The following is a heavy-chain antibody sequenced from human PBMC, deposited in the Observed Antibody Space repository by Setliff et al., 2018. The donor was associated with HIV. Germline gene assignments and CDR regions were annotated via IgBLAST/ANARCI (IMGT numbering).Heavy chain of an antibody. CDR2: VDPADSGA. J-gene: IGHJ5*02. D-gene: IGHD3-16*01. V-gene: IGHV1-2*06. CDR1: GYTFIEDY. CDR3: ATAGGRSWFDP. Sequence: ASVKVSCKTSGYTFIEDYIHWVRQAPGKGFEWMGRVDPADSGAIVALQFQGRVTMARDTSISTAYMELNSLRSDDTAVYYCATAGGRSWFDPWGPGTLVTVSS.